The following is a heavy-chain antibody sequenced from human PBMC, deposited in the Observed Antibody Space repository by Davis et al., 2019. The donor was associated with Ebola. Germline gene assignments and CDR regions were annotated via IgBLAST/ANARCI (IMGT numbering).Heavy chain of an antibody. J-gene: IGHJ6*02. CDR3: ARTIRDGVAVAGRDYYYYYGMDV. D-gene: IGHD6-19*01. CDR2: ISGSGGST. CDR1: GFTFSSYA. Sequence: GESLKISCAASGFTFSSYAMSWVRQAPGKGLEWVSAISGSGGSTYYADSVKGRFTISRDNSKNTLYLQMNSLRAEDTAVYYCARTIRDGVAVAGRDYYYYYGMDVWGQGTTVTVSS. V-gene: IGHV3-23*01.